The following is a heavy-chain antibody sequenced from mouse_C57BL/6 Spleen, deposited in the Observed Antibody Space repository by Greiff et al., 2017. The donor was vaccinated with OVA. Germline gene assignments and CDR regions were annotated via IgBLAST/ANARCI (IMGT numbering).Heavy chain of an antibody. Sequence: EVKVEESGGGLVKPGGSLKLSCAASGFTFSSYAMSWVRQTPEKRLEWVATISDGGSYTYYPDNVKGRFTISRDNAKNNLYLQMSHLKSEDTAMYYCARDRDGGDYYFDYWGQGTTLTVSS. CDR2: ISDGGSYT. D-gene: IGHD2-3*01. V-gene: IGHV5-4*01. CDR3: ARDRDGGDYYFDY. J-gene: IGHJ2*01. CDR1: GFTFSSYA.